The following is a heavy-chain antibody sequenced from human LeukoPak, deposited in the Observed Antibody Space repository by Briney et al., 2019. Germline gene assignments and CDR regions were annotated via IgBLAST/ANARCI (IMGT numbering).Heavy chain of an antibody. D-gene: IGHD3-3*01. CDR3: ATSYYDFYYFDY. Sequence: PGGSLRLSCAASGFTVSSNYMSWVRQAPGKGLEWVSVISGSGGSTFYADSVKGRFTISRDNSKNTLYLQMNSLRAEDTALYYCATSYYDFYYFDYWGQGTLVTVSS. V-gene: IGHV3-23*01. CDR1: GFTVSSNY. CDR2: ISGSGGST. J-gene: IGHJ4*02.